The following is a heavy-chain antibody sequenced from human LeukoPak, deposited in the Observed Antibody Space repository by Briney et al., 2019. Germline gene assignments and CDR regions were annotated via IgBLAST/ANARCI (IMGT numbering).Heavy chain of an antibody. V-gene: IGHV3-53*01. Sequence: GGSLRLSCAASGFTVSSNYMSWVRQAPGKGLEWVSVIYSGGSTYYADSVKGRFTISRDNSKNTLYLQMNSLRAEDTAVYYCARDFYDSSGYYYDYWGQGTLVTVSS. D-gene: IGHD3-22*01. J-gene: IGHJ4*02. CDR3: ARDFYDSSGYYYDY. CDR2: IYSGGST. CDR1: GFTVSSNY.